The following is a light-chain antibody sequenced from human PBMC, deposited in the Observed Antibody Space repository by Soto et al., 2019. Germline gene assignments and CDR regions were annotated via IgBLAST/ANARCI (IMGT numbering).Light chain of an antibody. V-gene: IGKV1-39*01. CDR3: QQSYTIPYS. CDR1: QSISTS. J-gene: IGKJ2*03. CDR2: AAS. Sequence: DIQMTQSPSSLSASVGDRVTNTCRASQSISTSLNWYRQSPGAAPQLLIYAASSLQSGVPSRFSGSGSGTDFTLTITTLQPEDFATFFCQQSYTIPYSFGQGTKV.